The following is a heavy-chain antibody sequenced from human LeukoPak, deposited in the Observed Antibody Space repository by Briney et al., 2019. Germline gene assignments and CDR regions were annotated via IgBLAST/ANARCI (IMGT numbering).Heavy chain of an antibody. D-gene: IGHD4-17*01. CDR3: ARGVYGDYDY. CDR1: GFTFSSYA. V-gene: IGHV3-23*01. Sequence: HSGGSLRLSCAASGFTFSSYAMSWVRQAPGKGLEWVSAISVSGGSTYYADSVKGRFTISRDISKNTLYLQMDSLRAGDTAVYYCARGVYGDYDYWGQGALVTVSS. J-gene: IGHJ4*02. CDR2: ISVSGGST.